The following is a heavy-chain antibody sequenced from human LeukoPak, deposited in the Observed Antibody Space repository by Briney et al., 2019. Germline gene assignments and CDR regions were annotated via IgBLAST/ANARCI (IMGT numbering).Heavy chain of an antibody. Sequence: ASVKVSCKVSGYTLTELSMHWVRQAPGKGLEWMGGFGPEDGETIYAQKFQGRVTMTEDTSTDTAYMELSSLRSEDTAVYYCATRRPPTSIVVVPAAIGWFDPWGQGTLVTVSS. CDR2: FGPEDGET. CDR3: ATRRPPTSIVVVPAAIGWFDP. CDR1: GYTLTELS. D-gene: IGHD2-2*02. J-gene: IGHJ5*02. V-gene: IGHV1-24*01.